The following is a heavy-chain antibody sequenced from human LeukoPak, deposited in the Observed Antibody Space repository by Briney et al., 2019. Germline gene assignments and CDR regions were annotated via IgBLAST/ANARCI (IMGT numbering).Heavy chain of an antibody. D-gene: IGHD1-26*01. CDR3: AREVGAPSRNFDY. J-gene: IGHJ4*02. V-gene: IGHV4-39*02. CDR1: GGSISSSSYY. Sequence: SETLSLTCTVSGGSISSSSYYWGWIRQPPGKGLEWIGSIYYSGSTYYNPYLKSRVTISVDTSKNQFSLQLNSVTAADTAVYYCAREVGAPSRNFDYWGQGTLVTVSS. CDR2: IYYSGST.